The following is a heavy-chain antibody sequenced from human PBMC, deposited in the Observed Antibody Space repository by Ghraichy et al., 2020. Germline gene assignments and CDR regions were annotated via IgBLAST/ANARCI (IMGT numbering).Heavy chain of an antibody. CDR2: ISSNGGST. J-gene: IGHJ4*02. CDR1: GFTFSSYA. CDR3: ARDYDFCSGYDY. Sequence: GGSLRLSCAASGFTFSSYAMHWVRQAPGKGLEYVSAISSNGGSTYYANSVKGRFTISRDNSKNTLYLQMGSLRAEDMAVYYCARDYDFCSGYDYWGQGTLVTVSS. V-gene: IGHV3-64*01. D-gene: IGHD3-3*01.